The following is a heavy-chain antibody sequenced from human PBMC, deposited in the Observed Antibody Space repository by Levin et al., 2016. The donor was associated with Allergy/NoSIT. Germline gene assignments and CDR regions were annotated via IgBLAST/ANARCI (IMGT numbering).Heavy chain of an antibody. V-gene: IGHV4-4*07. CDR2: IYPSGSS. D-gene: IGHD4-17*01. CDR1: GGSISSYY. J-gene: IGHJ4*02. CDR3: ARDYGDYSPYYFDY. Sequence: SETLSLTCTVSGGSISSYYWSWIRQPXGKGLEWIGRIYPSGSSNYNPSLKSRVSMSKDTSKNQFSLKVTSVTAADTAVYYCARDYGDYSPYYFDYWGQGILVTVSS.